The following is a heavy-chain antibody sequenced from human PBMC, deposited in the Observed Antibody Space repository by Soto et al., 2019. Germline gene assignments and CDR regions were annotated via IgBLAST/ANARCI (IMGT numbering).Heavy chain of an antibody. Sequence: QVQLVQSGAEVKKPGSSVKVSCKASGGTFSSYTISWVRQAPGQGLEWMGRIIPILGIANYAQKFQGRVTITADKSTSTAYMELSSLRSEDTAVYYCARKGSYDAFDIWGQGTMVTVSS. CDR2: IIPILGIA. D-gene: IGHD1-26*01. CDR1: GGTFSSYT. CDR3: ARKGSYDAFDI. V-gene: IGHV1-69*02. J-gene: IGHJ3*02.